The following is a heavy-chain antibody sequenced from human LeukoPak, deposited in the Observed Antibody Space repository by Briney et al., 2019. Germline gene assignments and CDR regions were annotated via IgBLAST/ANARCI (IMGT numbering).Heavy chain of an antibody. CDR3: ARDLLLSGYSSGWLVY. J-gene: IGHJ4*02. CDR1: GFTSSSYS. CDR2: ISSSSSYI. V-gene: IGHV3-21*01. Sequence: GGSLRLSCAASGFTSSSYSMNWVRQAPGKGLEWVSSISSSSSYIYYADSVKGRFTISRDNAKNSLYLQMNSLRAEDTAVYYCARDLLLSGYSSGWLVYWGQGTLVTVSS. D-gene: IGHD6-19*01.